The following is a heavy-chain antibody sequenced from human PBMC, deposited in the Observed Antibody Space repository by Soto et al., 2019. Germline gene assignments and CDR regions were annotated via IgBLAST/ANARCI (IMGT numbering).Heavy chain of an antibody. D-gene: IGHD4-17*01. CDR1: GLTFSYRY. CDR3: TTVTTVDYYFDY. CDR2: IRKKTNSYTT. Sequence: GGSLRLSCAASGLTFSYRYMDWVRQAPGKGLEWVGRIRKKTNSYTTEYAASVKGRFIISRDDSTNSLYLQMSSLKTEDTAVYYCTTVTTVDYYFDYWGQGTLVTVSS. J-gene: IGHJ4*02. V-gene: IGHV3-72*01.